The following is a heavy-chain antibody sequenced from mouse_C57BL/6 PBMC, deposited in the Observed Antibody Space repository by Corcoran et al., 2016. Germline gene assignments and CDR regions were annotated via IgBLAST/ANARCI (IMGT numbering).Heavy chain of an antibody. D-gene: IGHD1-1*01. CDR3: ARRYGSTPWYFDV. CDR2: INTYSGVP. Sequence: QIQLVKSGTERKKPGETVKISCKDSGYTCTNYGMSWVKQAPGKGLKWMGWINTYSGVPTYADDFKGRFAFSLETSASSAYLQINNLKNEDTATYFCARRYGSTPWYFDVWGTGTTVTVSS. V-gene: IGHV9-3*01. J-gene: IGHJ1*03. CDR1: GYTCTNYG.